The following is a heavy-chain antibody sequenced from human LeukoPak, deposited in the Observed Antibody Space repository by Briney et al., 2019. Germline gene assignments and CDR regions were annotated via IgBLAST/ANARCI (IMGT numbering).Heavy chain of an antibody. Sequence: PSETLSLTCTVSGDSISSGDYYWGWVRQPGGKGLEWIEYIYYSGSTSYNPARQRRITIKEDRTKNEFSLKLSSVTAADTAVYYCARDRGSSGVDCWGQGTLVTVSS. CDR1: GDSISSGDYY. D-gene: IGHD2-15*01. J-gene: IGHJ4*02. CDR3: ARDRGSSGVDC. V-gene: IGHV4-30-4*08. CDR2: IYYSGST.